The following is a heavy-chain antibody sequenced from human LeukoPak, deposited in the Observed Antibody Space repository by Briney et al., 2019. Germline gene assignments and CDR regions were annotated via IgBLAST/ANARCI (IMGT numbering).Heavy chain of an antibody. CDR2: ISSSSNII. D-gene: IGHD3-16*01. Sequence: GGSLRLSCAASGFTFSRYEMTWVRQAPGKGLEWISYISSSSNIIRYADSVKGRFTISRDNAKNSLYLQMNSLRAEDTAVYYCVRSDYLYFGYWGQGTLVTVSS. V-gene: IGHV3-48*03. J-gene: IGHJ4*02. CDR1: GFTFSRYE. CDR3: VRSDYLYFGY.